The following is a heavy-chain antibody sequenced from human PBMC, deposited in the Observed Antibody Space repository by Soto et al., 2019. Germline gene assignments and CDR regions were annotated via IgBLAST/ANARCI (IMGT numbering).Heavy chain of an antibody. V-gene: IGHV4-59*02. J-gene: IGHJ4*02. Sequence: QVQLQESGPGLVKPLETLSLTCSVSGGSVGGHFWNWIRQPPGKGLEWMGSLDYFGDTKYNPSLHSRLTVSADTSKNHFSLTLASVTAADTAVYYCARSKTWDSNIAADFWGPGALVIVSS. CDR3: ARSKTWDSNIAADF. D-gene: IGHD6-13*01. CDR2: LDYFGDT. CDR1: GGSVGGHF.